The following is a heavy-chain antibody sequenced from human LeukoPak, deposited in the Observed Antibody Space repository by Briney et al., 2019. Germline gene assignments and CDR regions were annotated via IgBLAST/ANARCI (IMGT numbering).Heavy chain of an antibody. V-gene: IGHV4-30-4*07. D-gene: IGHD1-20*01. CDR3: ARVNQGGYNWNDNPLFFDY. CDR1: GGSISSGGYS. J-gene: IGHJ4*02. CDR2: IYYSGST. Sequence: SETLSLTCAVSGGSISSGGYSWSWIRQPPGKGLEWIGYIYYSGSTYYNPSLKSRVTISVDTSKNQFSLKLSSVTAADTAVYYCARVNQGGYNWNDNPLFFDYWGQGTLVTVSS.